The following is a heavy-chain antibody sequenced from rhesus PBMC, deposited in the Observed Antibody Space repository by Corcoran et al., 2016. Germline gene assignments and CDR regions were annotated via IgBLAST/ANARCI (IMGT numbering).Heavy chain of an antibody. CDR2: IYVNSAST. CDR1: GGSISDYFS. V-gene: IGHV4S9*01. CDR3: ARLTLWYFDV. Sequence: QVQLQESGPGLVKPSETLSLTCAVSGGSISDYFSWNWIRQPPGKGLEWVGNIYVNSASTYYNPSLKSRVTISKDTSQNQFFLKLSSVTAADTAVYYCARLTLWYFDVWGPGTPITISS. J-gene: IGHJ2*01.